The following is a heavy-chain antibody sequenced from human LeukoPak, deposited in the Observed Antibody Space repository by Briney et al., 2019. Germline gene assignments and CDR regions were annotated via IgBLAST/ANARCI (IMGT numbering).Heavy chain of an antibody. V-gene: IGHV1-69*13. Sequence: AASVKVSCKASGGTFSSYAISWVRQALGQGLEWMGGIIPIFGTANYAQKFQGRVTITADESTSTAYMELSSLRSEDTAVYYCARVPTPDIVVVPAAARYFDLWGRGTLVTVSS. CDR3: ARVPTPDIVVVPAAARYFDL. CDR1: GGTFSSYA. J-gene: IGHJ2*01. CDR2: IIPIFGTA. D-gene: IGHD2-2*01.